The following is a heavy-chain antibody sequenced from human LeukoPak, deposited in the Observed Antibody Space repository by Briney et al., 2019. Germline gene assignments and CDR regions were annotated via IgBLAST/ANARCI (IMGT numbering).Heavy chain of an antibody. CDR1: GFTFRKYW. CDR3: ATKQWLAPPPDS. J-gene: IGHJ4*02. D-gene: IGHD6-19*01. V-gene: IGHV3-74*01. CDR2: INTDGTVT. Sequence: PGGSLRLSCAASGFTFRKYWMLGLRQAPGKGRESVSRINTDGTVTTYADSVKGRFTVSRDNSDNTMFLQMNSVRDEDTAVYYCATKQWLAPPPDSWGQGTPVTVSS.